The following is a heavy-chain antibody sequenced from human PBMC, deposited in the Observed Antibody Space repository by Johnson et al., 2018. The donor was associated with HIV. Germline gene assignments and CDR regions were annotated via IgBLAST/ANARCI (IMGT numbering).Heavy chain of an antibody. J-gene: IGHJ3*02. Sequence: VQLVESGGGLIQPGGSLRLSCAVSGFTVSSNYMNWSRQAPGKGLEWVSVVYSGASTYYTDTVKGRFSISRDNSKNTLYLQMNSLRPQDTAVYYCARELKIAVAGTRAFEMWGRGTMVTLSS. CDR1: GFTVSSNY. CDR2: VYSGAST. CDR3: ARELKIAVAGTRAFEM. V-gene: IGHV3-66*03. D-gene: IGHD6-19*01.